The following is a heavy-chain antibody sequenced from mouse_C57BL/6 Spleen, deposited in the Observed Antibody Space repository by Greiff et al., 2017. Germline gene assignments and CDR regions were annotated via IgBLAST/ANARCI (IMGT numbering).Heavy chain of an antibody. CDR2: IYPRSGNT. Sequence: QVQLKQSGAELARPGASVKLSCKASGYTFTSYGISWVKQRTGQGLEWIGEIYPRSGNTYYNEKFKGKATLTADKSSSTAYMELRSLTSEDSAVYFCAREGMVTTRFAYWGQGTLVTVSA. CDR3: AREGMVTTRFAY. D-gene: IGHD2-2*01. V-gene: IGHV1-81*01. J-gene: IGHJ3*01. CDR1: GYTFTSYG.